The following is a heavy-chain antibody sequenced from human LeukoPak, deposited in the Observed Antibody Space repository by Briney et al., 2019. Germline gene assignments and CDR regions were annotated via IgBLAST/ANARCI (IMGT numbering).Heavy chain of an antibody. CDR3: ARDGSTGWHYFEY. Sequence: GGSLRLSCAASGFIFSSYSMNWVRQAPGKGLEWVSYISSSSSTIYYADSVKGRFTVSRDNSKNTLYLQMNSLRTEDTAVYYCARDGSTGWHYFEYWGQGTPVTVSS. CDR1: GFIFSSYS. D-gene: IGHD6-19*01. V-gene: IGHV3-48*01. J-gene: IGHJ4*02. CDR2: ISSSSSTI.